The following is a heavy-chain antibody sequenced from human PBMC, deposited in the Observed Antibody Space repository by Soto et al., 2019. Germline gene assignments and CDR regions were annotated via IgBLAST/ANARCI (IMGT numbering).Heavy chain of an antibody. V-gene: IGHV4-4*07. J-gene: IGHJ3*02. CDR3: ARGRGTDCGGDCDGAFDI. D-gene: IGHD2-21*02. Sequence: QVQLQESGPGLVKPSETLSLTCTVSGGSISSYYWSWIRQPAGKGLEWIGRIYTSGSTNYNPSLKSRVTMSADTSKNQFSLKLSSGTAADTAVYYCARGRGTDCGGDCDGAFDIWGQGTMVTVSS. CDR2: IYTSGST. CDR1: GGSISSYY.